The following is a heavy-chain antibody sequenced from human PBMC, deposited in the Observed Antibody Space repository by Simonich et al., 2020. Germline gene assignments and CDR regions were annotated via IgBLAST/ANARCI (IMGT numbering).Heavy chain of an antibody. D-gene: IGHD3-22*01. J-gene: IGHJ3*02. Sequence: GGGLVQPGGSLRLSCAASGFTFSSYAMSWVRQAPGKGLEWVSAISGSGGSTYYADSVKGRFTISRDNSKKTLYLQMNSLRAEDTAVYYCAKDLGERITIIVVVIDAFDIWGQGTMVTVSS. CDR1: GFTFSSYA. CDR2: ISGSGGST. V-gene: IGHV3-23*01. CDR3: AKDLGERITIIVVVIDAFDI.